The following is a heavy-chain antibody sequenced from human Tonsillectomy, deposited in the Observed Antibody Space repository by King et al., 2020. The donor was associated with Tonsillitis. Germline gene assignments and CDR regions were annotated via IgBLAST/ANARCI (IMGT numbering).Heavy chain of an antibody. CDR3: ARLVWLLDY. CDR1: GESFSGYY. V-gene: IGHV4-34*01. Sequence: VQLQQWGAGLLKPSETLSLTCAVYGESFSGYYWSWIRQPPGKGLEWIGEINHSGNTNYNPSLKSRVTISVDTSKNHFSLNLNSVTAADTAVYYCARLVWLLDYWGQGTLVTVSS. D-gene: IGHD3-3*01. CDR2: INHSGNT. J-gene: IGHJ4*02.